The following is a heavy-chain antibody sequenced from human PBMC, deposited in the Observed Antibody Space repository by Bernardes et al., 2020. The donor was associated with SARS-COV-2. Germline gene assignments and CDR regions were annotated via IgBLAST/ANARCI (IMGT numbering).Heavy chain of an antibody. J-gene: IGHJ4*02. D-gene: IGHD2-2*01. Sequence: GGSLRLSCAASGFTFSSNWMHWVRQAPGKGLEWVSRISGDGSVTNYADPVKGRFIISRDNAKNTLYLQMNSLRDEDTAVYYCGSSSSTCCDQWGQGTLVTVSS. CDR1: GFTFSSNW. V-gene: IGHV3-74*01. CDR2: ISGDGSVT. CDR3: GSSSSTCCDQ.